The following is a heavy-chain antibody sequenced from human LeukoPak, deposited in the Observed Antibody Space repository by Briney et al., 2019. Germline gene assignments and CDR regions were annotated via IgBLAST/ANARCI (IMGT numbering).Heavy chain of an antibody. J-gene: IGHJ5*02. CDR1: GFTFDDYA. Sequence: QTGGSLRLSCAASGFTFDDYAMHWVRQVPGKGLEWVSGISWNNDTIGYADSVKGRFTISRDNAKNSLYLHMNSLRGEDTALYYCARGSRDHLNWFDPWGQGILVTVSS. CDR3: ARGSRDHLNWFDP. CDR2: ISWNNDTI. V-gene: IGHV3-9*01. D-gene: IGHD1-14*01.